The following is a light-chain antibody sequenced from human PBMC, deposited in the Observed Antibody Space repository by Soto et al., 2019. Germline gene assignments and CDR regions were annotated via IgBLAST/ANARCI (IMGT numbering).Light chain of an antibody. CDR1: QSLDRDY. V-gene: IGKV1-5*03. Sequence: DIQMTQSPSTLSASVGGRVTMTCRASQSLDRDYLAWYQQKPGKAPKLLIYKASTLESGVPSRFSGGGSGTAFSLTINSLQSDDFATYYCHQYDSYPRTFGQGTKVDI. CDR2: KAS. CDR3: HQYDSYPRT. J-gene: IGKJ1*01.